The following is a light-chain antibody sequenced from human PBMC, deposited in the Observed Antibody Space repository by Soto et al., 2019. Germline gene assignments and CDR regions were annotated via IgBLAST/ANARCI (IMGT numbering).Light chain of an antibody. CDR1: QSVSSY. J-gene: IGKJ1*01. Sequence: EIVLTQSPATLSLSLGERATLSCRASQSVSSYLAWYQQKPGQAPRLLIYDASNRATGIPARFSGSGSGTDFTLTISSLEPEDLAVYYCQQRSNWLWTFGQGTKVEIK. V-gene: IGKV3-11*01. CDR2: DAS. CDR3: QQRSNWLWT.